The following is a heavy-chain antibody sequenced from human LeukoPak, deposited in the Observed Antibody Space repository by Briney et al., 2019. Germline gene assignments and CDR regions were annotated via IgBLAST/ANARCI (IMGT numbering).Heavy chain of an antibody. CDR3: ARVRYGDWDFDY. Sequence: PGGSLRLSCAASGFTFSSYWMSWVRRAPGKGLEWVANIKQDGSQKYYVDSVKGRFTISRDNAKNSLYLQMNSLRAEDTAVFYCARVRYGDWDFDYWGQGTLVTVSS. V-gene: IGHV3-7*01. D-gene: IGHD4-17*01. J-gene: IGHJ4*02. CDR2: IKQDGSQK. CDR1: GFTFSSYW.